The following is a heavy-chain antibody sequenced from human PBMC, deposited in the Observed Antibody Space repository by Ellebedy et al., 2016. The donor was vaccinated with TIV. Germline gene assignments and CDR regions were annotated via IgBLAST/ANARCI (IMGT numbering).Heavy chain of an antibody. D-gene: IGHD3-10*01. CDR2: IYPGDSDT. CDR3: ARRSGRGSGSYYRIDY. V-gene: IGHV5-51*01. J-gene: IGHJ4*02. Sequence: KVSCKGSGYAFDTYWIAWVRQMPGKGLERMGIIYPGDSDTRYNPSFQAQVTISADKSISTAYLQWSSLRASDTGMYYCARRSGRGSGSYYRIDYWGQGTLVTVSS. CDR1: GYAFDTYW.